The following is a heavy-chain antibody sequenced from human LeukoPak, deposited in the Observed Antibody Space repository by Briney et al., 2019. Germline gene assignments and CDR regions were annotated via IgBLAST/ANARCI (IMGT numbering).Heavy chain of an antibody. D-gene: IGHD6-19*01. Sequence: PGGSLRLSCAASGFTFSSYGMHCVRQTPGKGLEWVALISFDGSIEYYVDSVKGRFTISRDNSKNTLFLQMNSLRPEDTAVYYCAKDSDIAVAGSDDALDVWGQGTMVTVSS. CDR1: GFTFSSYG. CDR3: AKDSDIAVAGSDDALDV. V-gene: IGHV3-30*18. J-gene: IGHJ3*01. CDR2: ISFDGSIE.